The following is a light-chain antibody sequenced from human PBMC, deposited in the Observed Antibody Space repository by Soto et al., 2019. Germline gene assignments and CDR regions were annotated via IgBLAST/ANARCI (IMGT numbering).Light chain of an antibody. V-gene: IGKV1-39*01. Sequence: DIQMTQSPSSLSASVGDRVTITCRASXSIXXXLNWYQQKPGKAPKLLIYAASSLQSGVPSRFXXXGXGTDXXXTISSLXPEDFATYYCQQSYSTPFTFGPGTKVDIK. CDR2: AAS. CDR3: QQSYSTPFT. J-gene: IGKJ3*01. CDR1: XSIXXX.